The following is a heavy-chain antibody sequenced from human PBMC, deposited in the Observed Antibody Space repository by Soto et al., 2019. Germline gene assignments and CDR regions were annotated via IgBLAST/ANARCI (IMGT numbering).Heavy chain of an antibody. CDR3: ARVVYFDSSGYYYYYYYYGMDV. Sequence: PGGSLRLSCAASGFTFSRYWMHGVRQAPGKGLVWVSRINSDGSSTSYADSVKGRFTISRDNAKNTLYLQMNSLRAEDTAVYYCARVVYFDSSGYYYYYYYYGMDVWGQGTTVTVSS. CDR1: GFTFSRYW. J-gene: IGHJ6*02. V-gene: IGHV3-74*01. CDR2: INSDGSST. D-gene: IGHD3-22*01.